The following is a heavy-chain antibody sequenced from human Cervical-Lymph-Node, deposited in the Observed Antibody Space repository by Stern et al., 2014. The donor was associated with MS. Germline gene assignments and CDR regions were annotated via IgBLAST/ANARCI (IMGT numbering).Heavy chain of an antibody. V-gene: IGHV3-30-3*01. D-gene: IGHD6-25*01. J-gene: IGHJ4*02. CDR1: GFTFGRHS. CDR2: ISDDGSRQ. Sequence: VQLVESGGGVVQSGRSLRLSCATSGFTFGRHSMHWVRQAPGKGLEWVAIISDDGSRQTYADSVKGRFTISRSNSNNTLFLQMNSLRVEDTAIYYCARPAAARYFDYWGQGSQVTVSS. CDR3: ARPAAARYFDY.